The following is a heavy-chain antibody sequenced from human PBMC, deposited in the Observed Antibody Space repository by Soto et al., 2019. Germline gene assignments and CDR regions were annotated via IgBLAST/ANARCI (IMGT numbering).Heavy chain of an antibody. J-gene: IGHJ6*02. CDR3: ARDNVVVTPIRYYHYGMDV. V-gene: IGHV4-34*01. D-gene: IGHD2-15*01. Sequence: SEPLALQSFVSAGSFRAYCWSWIRQPPGKGLEWIGEINHHGSTNYNPSLKSRVTISVDTSKNQFSLKLTSVTAADTAVYYCARDNVVVTPIRYYHYGMDVWGQGPTVTVSS. CDR2: INHHGST. CDR1: AGSFRAYC.